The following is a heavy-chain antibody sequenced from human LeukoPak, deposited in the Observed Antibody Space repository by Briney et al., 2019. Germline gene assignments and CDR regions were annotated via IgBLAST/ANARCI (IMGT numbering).Heavy chain of an antibody. Sequence: SETLSLTCAVYGGSFSGYYWSWIRQPPGKGLEWIGEINHSGSTNYNPSLKSRVTISVDTSKNQFSLKLSSVTAADTAVYYCARGYSGYTLPFDIWGQGTMVTVSS. CDR1: GGSFSGYY. D-gene: IGHD5-12*01. CDR3: ARGYSGYTLPFDI. CDR2: INHSGST. V-gene: IGHV4-34*01. J-gene: IGHJ3*02.